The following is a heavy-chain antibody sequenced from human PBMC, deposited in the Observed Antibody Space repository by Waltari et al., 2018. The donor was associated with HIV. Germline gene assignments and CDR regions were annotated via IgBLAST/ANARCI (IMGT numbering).Heavy chain of an antibody. D-gene: IGHD2-2*01. Sequence: QVQLVQSGSELKKPGASVKVSCKASGYTFTTYAINWVRQAPGHGLEWMGWINTKTGNPTYAQCSTGRFVFSLDTSVSTAYLQISSLKAEDTAVYYCARGWSTSSFGPWGQGTLVTVSS. CDR2: INTKTGNP. CDR3: ARGWSTSSFGP. CDR1: GYTFTTYA. J-gene: IGHJ5*02. V-gene: IGHV7-4-1*02.